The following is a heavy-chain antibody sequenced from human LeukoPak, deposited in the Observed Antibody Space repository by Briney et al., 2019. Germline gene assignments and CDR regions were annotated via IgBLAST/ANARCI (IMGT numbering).Heavy chain of an antibody. CDR2: MNPNTGNT. Sequence: ASVKVSCKASGYSFTSYDINWVRQATGQGLEWIGYMNPNTGNTGYAQKFQGRVTLTRDTSISTAYMELSSLTSEDTAVYYCATTLRNNPPWGQGTLVTVSS. V-gene: IGHV1-8*01. CDR1: GYSFTSYD. D-gene: IGHD1-14*01. CDR3: ATTLRNNPP. J-gene: IGHJ5*02.